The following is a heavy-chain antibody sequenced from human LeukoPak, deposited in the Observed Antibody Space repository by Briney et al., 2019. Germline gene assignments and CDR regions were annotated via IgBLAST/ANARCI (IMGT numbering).Heavy chain of an antibody. J-gene: IGHJ4*02. Sequence: GWSLRLSCVASGFTFDTYSMNWIRQAPGKGPEWTSYITDDSKTMYYADSVKGRFTISRDNAKNALYLQMNSLRGEDTAVYYCVARGGWARFDYWGQGTLVTVSS. CDR2: ITDDSKTM. D-gene: IGHD6-19*01. CDR3: VARGGWARFDY. V-gene: IGHV3-48*04. CDR1: GFTFDTYS.